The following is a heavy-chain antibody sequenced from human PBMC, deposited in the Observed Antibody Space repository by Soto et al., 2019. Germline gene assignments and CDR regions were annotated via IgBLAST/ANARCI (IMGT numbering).Heavy chain of an antibody. D-gene: IGHD4-17*01. Sequence: EVQLLESGGGLVQPGGSLRLSCAASGFTFSSYAMSWVRQAPGKGLEWVSAISGSGGSTYYADSVKGRFTISRDNSKNTLYLQMNSLRAEDTAVYYCAKGGDYGDYGLGGGYYYYGMDVWGQGTTVTVSS. CDR2: ISGSGGST. CDR1: GFTFSSYA. J-gene: IGHJ6*02. CDR3: AKGGDYGDYGLGGGYYYYGMDV. V-gene: IGHV3-23*01.